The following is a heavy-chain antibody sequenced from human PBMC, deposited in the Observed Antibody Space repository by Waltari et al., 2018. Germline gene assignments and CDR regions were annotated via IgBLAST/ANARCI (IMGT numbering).Heavy chain of an antibody. CDR1: GFTFSSYG. Sequence: QVQLVESGGGVVQPGGSLRLSCAASGFTFSSYGMHWVRQAPGKGLEWVAFIRYDGSNKYYADSVKGRFTISRDNSKNTLYLQMNSLRAEDTAVYYCAKDFSGSYYYYYYMDVWGKGTTVTVSS. CDR2: IRYDGSNK. J-gene: IGHJ6*03. CDR3: AKDFSGSYYYYYYMDV. V-gene: IGHV3-30*02. D-gene: IGHD1-26*01.